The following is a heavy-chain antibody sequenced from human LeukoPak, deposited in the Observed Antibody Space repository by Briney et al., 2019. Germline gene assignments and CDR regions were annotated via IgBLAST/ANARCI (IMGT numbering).Heavy chain of an antibody. J-gene: IGHJ6*02. D-gene: IGHD6-19*01. Sequence: GGSLRLSCAASGFTFSSYWMHWVRQAPGKGLVWVSRINSDGSSTSYADSVKGRFTISRNNAKNTLYLQMNSLRAEDTAVYYCARLPRGVAGTAYYYYGMDVWGQGTTVTVSS. CDR2: INSDGSST. CDR3: ARLPRGVAGTAYYYYGMDV. V-gene: IGHV3-74*01. CDR1: GFTFSSYW.